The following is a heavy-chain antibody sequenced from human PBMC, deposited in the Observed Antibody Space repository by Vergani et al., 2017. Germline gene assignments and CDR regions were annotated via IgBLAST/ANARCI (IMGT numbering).Heavy chain of an antibody. CDR1: GFSFNSYW. D-gene: IGHD3-9*01. CDR2: IKSDGSIT. CDR3: ARARCIETCYMSNWLDS. J-gene: IGHJ5*01. Sequence: DVHLAESGGGFFQPGGSLRLSCSASGFSFNSYWMHWVRQVPGKGLLWVSRIKSDGSITAYADSVKGRFTISRDNAQNTLYLQMNSLRVEDTGVCYCARARCIETCYMSNWLDSWGQGTLVTVSS. V-gene: IGHV3-74*03.